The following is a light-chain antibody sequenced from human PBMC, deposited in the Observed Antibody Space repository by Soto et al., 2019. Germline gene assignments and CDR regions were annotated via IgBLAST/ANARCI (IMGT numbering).Light chain of an antibody. CDR3: QQYNNWPVT. J-gene: IGKJ4*01. CDR2: GAS. CDR1: QSVSNRY. Sequence: EIVLTQSPGILSLSPGKRATLSCRASQSVSNRYLAWYQRKPGQAPRLLIHGASTRATGIPDRFIGSGSGTDFTLTISSLQSEDSAVYYCQQYNNWPVTFGGGTKVEIK. V-gene: IGKV3-20*01.